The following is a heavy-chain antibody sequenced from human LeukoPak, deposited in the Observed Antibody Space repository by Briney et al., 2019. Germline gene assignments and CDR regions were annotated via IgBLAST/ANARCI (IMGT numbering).Heavy chain of an antibody. J-gene: IGHJ4*02. CDR2: IIPILGIA. CDR3: ARGTYYYDSSGYPLEY. CDR1: GGTFSSYA. D-gene: IGHD3-22*01. Sequence: SVKVSCKASGGTFSSYAISWVRQAPGQGLEWMGRIIPILGIANYAQKFQGRVTITADKSTSTAYMELSSLRSEDTAVYYCARGTYYYDSSGYPLEYWGQGTLVTVSS. V-gene: IGHV1-69*04.